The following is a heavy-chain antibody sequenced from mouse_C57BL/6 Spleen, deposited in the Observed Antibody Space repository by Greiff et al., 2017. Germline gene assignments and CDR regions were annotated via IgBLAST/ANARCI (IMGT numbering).Heavy chain of an antibody. CDR2: INPNNGGT. CDR1: GYTFTDYY. D-gene: IGHD1-1*01. V-gene: IGHV1-26*01. J-gene: IGHJ4*01. CDR3: AREGYYGSRDAMDY. Sequence: EVKLMESGPELVKPGASVKISCKASGYTFTDYYMNWVKQSHGKSLEWIGDINPNNGGTSYNQKFKGKATLTVDKSSSTAYMELRSLTSEDSAVYYCAREGYYGSRDAMDYWGQGTSVTVSS.